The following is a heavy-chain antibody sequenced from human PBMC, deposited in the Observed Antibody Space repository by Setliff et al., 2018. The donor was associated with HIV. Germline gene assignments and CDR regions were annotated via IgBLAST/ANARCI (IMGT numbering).Heavy chain of an antibody. D-gene: IGHD2-15*01. V-gene: IGHV4-4*02. J-gene: IGHJ6*03. CDR1: GGSISSGNW. CDR3: ARGPGGWQRDYYYYMDV. Sequence: SETLSLTCVVSGGSISSGNWWGWVRQPPGKGLEWIGEINHSGSTNYNPSLKSRVIISVDLSKNQFSLKLSSVTAADTAVYYCARGPGGWQRDYYYYMDVWGKGTTVTVSS. CDR2: INHSGST.